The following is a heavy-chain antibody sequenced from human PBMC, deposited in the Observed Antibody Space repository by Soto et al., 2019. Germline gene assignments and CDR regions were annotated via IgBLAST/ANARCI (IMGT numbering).Heavy chain of an antibody. V-gene: IGHV3-11*01. Sequence: GGSLRLSCAASGFTFSNYYMAWIRQAPGKWLEWVSYISTSDSTIYYADSVKGRFTISRDNSKTSLYLQMNSLRAEDTAVFYCARVNAFATLRGHFDLWGQGXMVTV. D-gene: IGHD1-26*01. CDR2: ISTSDSTI. CDR1: GFTFSNYY. CDR3: ARVNAFATLRGHFDL. J-gene: IGHJ3*01.